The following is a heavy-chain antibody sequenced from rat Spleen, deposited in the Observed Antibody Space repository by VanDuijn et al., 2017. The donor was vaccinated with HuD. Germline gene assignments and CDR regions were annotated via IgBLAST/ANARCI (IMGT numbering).Heavy chain of an antibody. Sequence: EVQLVESGGGLVQPGRSLKLSCVVSGITFNNYWMTWIRQAPGKGLEWVASISNAGDTYYPDSVKGRFSISRENAKSTLYLQMDSLRSEDTATYYCAKEGDGGYSSYPNWFAYWGQGTLVTVSS. CDR3: AKEGDGGYSSYPNWFAY. CDR2: ISNAGDT. V-gene: IGHV5-31*01. D-gene: IGHD1-8*01. CDR1: GITFNNYW. J-gene: IGHJ3*01.